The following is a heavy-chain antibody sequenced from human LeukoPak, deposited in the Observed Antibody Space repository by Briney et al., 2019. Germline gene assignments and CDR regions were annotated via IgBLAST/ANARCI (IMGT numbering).Heavy chain of an antibody. J-gene: IGHJ6*02. CDR1: GYTFTGYY. D-gene: IGHD3-10*01. V-gene: IGHV1-2*02. Sequence: ASVKVSCKASGYTFTGYYLHWVRQAPGQGLEWMGWINPNSGGTNYAQKFQGRVTMTRDTSISTAYMELSRLRSDDTAVYYCARDLARGLGYYYYGMDVWGQGTTVTVSS. CDR2: INPNSGGT. CDR3: ARDLARGLGYYYYGMDV.